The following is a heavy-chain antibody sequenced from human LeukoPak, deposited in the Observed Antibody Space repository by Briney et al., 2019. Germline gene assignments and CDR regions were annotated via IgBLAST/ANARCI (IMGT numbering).Heavy chain of an antibody. CDR3: ARDSRTFYCSSTSCPGGFDY. Sequence: PGGSLRLSCAASGFTFSSYGMHWVRQAPGKGLEWVSFIRYDGSDKYYADSVRGRFTISRDNAKNSLYLQMNSLRAEDTAVYYCARDSRTFYCSSTSCPGGFDYWGQGTLVTVSS. J-gene: IGHJ4*02. V-gene: IGHV3-30*02. CDR2: IRYDGSDK. CDR1: GFTFSSYG. D-gene: IGHD2-2*01.